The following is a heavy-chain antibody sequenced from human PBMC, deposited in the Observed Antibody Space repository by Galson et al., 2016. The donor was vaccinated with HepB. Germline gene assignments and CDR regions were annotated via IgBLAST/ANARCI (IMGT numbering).Heavy chain of an antibody. CDR3: ARGGTYYIGY. J-gene: IGHJ4*02. CDR2: IFHTGVM. V-gene: IGHV4-4*02. CDR1: GGSISSYNW. Sequence: SETLSLTCAVSGGSISSYNWWIWVRQPSGKGLEWIGEIFHTGVMNYNPSLKSRVTISVDMSENQLSLKLSSVTAADTAMYYCARGGTYYIGYWGQGALVTVSS. D-gene: IGHD1-26*01.